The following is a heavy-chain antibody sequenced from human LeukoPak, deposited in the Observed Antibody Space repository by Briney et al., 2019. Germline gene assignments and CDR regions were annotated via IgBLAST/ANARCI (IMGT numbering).Heavy chain of an antibody. CDR1: GGTFSSYA. J-gene: IGHJ4*02. CDR3: ARLAAAGTLDY. Sequence: ASVKVSCKASGGTFSSYAISWVRQAPGQGLEWTGGIIPIFGTANYAQKFQGRVTITADESTSTAYMELSSLRSEDTAVYYCARLAAAGTLDYWGQGTLVTVSS. V-gene: IGHV1-69*13. CDR2: IIPIFGTA. D-gene: IGHD6-13*01.